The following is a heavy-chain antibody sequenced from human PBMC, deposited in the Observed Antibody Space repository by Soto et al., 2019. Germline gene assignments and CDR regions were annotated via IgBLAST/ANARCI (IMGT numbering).Heavy chain of an antibody. J-gene: IGHJ6*02. CDR2: IYSGGST. V-gene: IGHV3-66*01. D-gene: IGHD5-18*01. Sequence: EVQLVESGGGLVQPGGSLRLSCAASGFTVSTNFMTWVRQAPGKGLEWVSVIYSGGSTFHADSVKGRFTITRDNSKNTVYFQMNSLRVEDTAVYYCARARMQLWPNYYDDGLDVWGQGTTVTVSS. CDR3: ARARMQLWPNYYDDGLDV. CDR1: GFTVSTNF.